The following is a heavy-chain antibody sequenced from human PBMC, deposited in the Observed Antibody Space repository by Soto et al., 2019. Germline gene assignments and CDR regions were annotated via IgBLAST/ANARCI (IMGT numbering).Heavy chain of an antibody. D-gene: IGHD3-3*01. J-gene: IGHJ4*02. CDR2: IHSGGNT. V-gene: IGHV3-53*02. Sequence: EVQLVETGGDLIQPGGSLRLSCAASGFTVISNYMSWVHQAPGKGLEWVAVIHSGGNTYYADSVMGRFTISRDNSKNTLYLQMNSLRAEDTAVYYCARDSRGGASLHWGQGTLVTVSS. CDR1: GFTVISNY. CDR3: ARDSRGGASLH.